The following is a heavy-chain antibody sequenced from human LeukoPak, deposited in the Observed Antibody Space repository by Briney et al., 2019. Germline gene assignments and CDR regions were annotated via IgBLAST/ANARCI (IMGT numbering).Heavy chain of an antibody. V-gene: IGHV1-18*01. CDR3: AREFCSGGGCYYYGMDV. Sequence: ASVKVSCKASGYTFISYGISWVRHAPGQGLEWMGWVSGYNGNTNYAQKFQGRVTMTTDTSTSTAYLELRRLRSDDTAIYYCAREFCSGGGCYYYGMDVWGQGTTVTVS. CDR1: GYTFISYG. D-gene: IGHD2-15*01. J-gene: IGHJ6*02. CDR2: VSGYNGNT.